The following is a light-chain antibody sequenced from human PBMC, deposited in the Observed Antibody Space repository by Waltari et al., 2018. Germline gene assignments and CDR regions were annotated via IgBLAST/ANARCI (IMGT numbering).Light chain of an antibody. CDR3: QKSSSTPPWT. J-gene: IGKJ1*01. CDR2: AAS. CDR1: QSISIY. V-gene: IGKV1-39*01. Sequence: DIQMTQSPSSLSASVGAGVTITCRASQSISIYLNWYQQKPGKAPKLLIYAASTLHSGVPSRFSGSGSGTEFTLTISSLQPEDFATYYCQKSSSTPPWTFGQGTKVEIK.